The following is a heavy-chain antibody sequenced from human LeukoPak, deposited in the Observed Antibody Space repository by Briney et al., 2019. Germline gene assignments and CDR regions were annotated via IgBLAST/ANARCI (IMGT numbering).Heavy chain of an antibody. CDR2: INPNSGGT. CDR1: GYTFTGYY. V-gene: IGHV1-2*04. Sequence: ASVKVSCKASGYTFTGYYMHWVRQAPGQGLEWMGWINPNSGGTNYAQKFQGWATMTRDTSISTAYMELSRLRSDDTAVYYCARAEYHYDFWSGYYKVYGMDVWGQGTTVTVSS. J-gene: IGHJ6*02. CDR3: ARAEYHYDFWSGYYKVYGMDV. D-gene: IGHD3-3*01.